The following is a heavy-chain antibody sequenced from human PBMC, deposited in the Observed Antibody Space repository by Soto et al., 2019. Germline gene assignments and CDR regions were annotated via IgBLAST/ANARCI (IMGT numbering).Heavy chain of an antibody. Sequence: QVQLVQSGAEVKKPGASVKVSCKTSGYTFTSYHISWVRQAPGQGLEWMGWISAYNTNTNSAQKFQGRVTMTTDTLPSTAYMELRSLRSDDTAVYYCARDTPPTDYWGQGTLVTVSS. CDR2: ISAYNTNT. CDR3: ARDTPPTDY. J-gene: IGHJ4*02. CDR1: GYTFTSYH. V-gene: IGHV1-18*01.